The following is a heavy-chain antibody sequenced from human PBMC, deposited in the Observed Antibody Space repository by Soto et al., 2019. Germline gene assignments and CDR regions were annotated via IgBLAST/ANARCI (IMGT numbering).Heavy chain of an antibody. CDR3: ARGIRLRSTLLNWFDP. Sequence: ASVKVSCKASGYTFTSYGISWVRQAPGQGREWMGWISAYQGNTNYAQKLQGRGTMTTDTSTSTAYIELRSLRSDDTAVYYCARGIRLRSTLLNWFDPWGQGTLVTVPQ. V-gene: IGHV1-18*01. CDR2: ISAYQGNT. D-gene: IGHD5-12*01. J-gene: IGHJ5*02. CDR1: GYTFTSYG.